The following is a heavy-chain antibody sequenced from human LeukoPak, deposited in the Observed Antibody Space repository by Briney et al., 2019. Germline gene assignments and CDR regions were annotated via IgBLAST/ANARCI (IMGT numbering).Heavy chain of an antibody. J-gene: IGHJ4*02. V-gene: IGHV4-59*08. CDR1: GGSINNYY. D-gene: IGHD1-26*01. CDR3: ARRISGSYYDY. CDR2: IYYSGST. Sequence: RTSETLSLTCTVSGGSINNYYWSWIRQPPGKGLELIGFIYYSGSTNYNPSLESRITMSVDASKNQFSLKLSSVTAADTAVYYCARRISGSYYDYWGQGTLVTVSS.